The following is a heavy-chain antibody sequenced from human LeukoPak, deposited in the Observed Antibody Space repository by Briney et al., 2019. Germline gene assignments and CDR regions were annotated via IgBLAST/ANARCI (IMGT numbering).Heavy chain of an antibody. Sequence: SETLSLTCAVYGGSFSGYYWSWIRQPPGKGLEWIGEINHSGSTNYNPSLKSRVTISVDTSKNQFSLKLSSVTAADTAVYYCARGLIAVVWDYWGQGTLVTVSS. CDR3: ARGLIAVVWDY. CDR2: INHSGST. V-gene: IGHV4-34*01. J-gene: IGHJ4*02. CDR1: GGSFSGYY. D-gene: IGHD2-15*01.